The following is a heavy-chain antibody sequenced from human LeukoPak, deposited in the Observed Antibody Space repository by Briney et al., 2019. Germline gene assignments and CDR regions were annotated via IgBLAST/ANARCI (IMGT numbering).Heavy chain of an antibody. CDR1: GFTFSSYS. CDR2: ISSSSSYI. D-gene: IGHD2-15*01. Sequence: GGSLRLSCAASGFTFSSYSMNWVRQAPRKGLEWVSSISSSSSYIYYADSVKGRFTISRDNAKNSLYLQMNSLRAEDTAVYYCARDQVIDCSGGSCYSWSYYYYMDVWGKGTTVTVSS. J-gene: IGHJ6*03. V-gene: IGHV3-21*01. CDR3: ARDQVIDCSGGSCYSWSYYYYMDV.